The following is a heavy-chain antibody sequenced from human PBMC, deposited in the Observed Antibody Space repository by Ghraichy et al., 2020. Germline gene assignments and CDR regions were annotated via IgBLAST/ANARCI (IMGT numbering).Heavy chain of an antibody. CDR3: ARIPLYSNHTSEYFDY. CDR2: IDWDDDK. Sequence: SGPTLVQPTQTLTLTCTFSGFSLSTSGMRVSWIRQPPGKALEWLARIDWDDDKFYSTSLKTRLTISKDTSKNQVVLTMTNMDPVDTATYYCARIPLYSNHTSEYFDYWGQGTLVTVSS. J-gene: IGHJ4*02. CDR1: GFSLSTSGMR. V-gene: IGHV2-70*04. D-gene: IGHD4-11*01.